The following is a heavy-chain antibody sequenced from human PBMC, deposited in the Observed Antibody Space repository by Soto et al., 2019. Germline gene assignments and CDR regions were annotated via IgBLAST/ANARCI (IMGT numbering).Heavy chain of an antibody. Sequence: PGGSLSLSCAASGFTFSSYATDWVRQAPGTGLGGVAVISYDGSNKYYADSVKGRFTISRDNSKNTLYLQMNSLRAEDTAVYYCARDLRAYCSGGSCSYFDYWGQGTLVTVSS. J-gene: IGHJ4*02. CDR3: ARDLRAYCSGGSCSYFDY. D-gene: IGHD2-15*01. CDR1: GFTFSSYA. CDR2: ISYDGSNK. V-gene: IGHV3-30-3*01.